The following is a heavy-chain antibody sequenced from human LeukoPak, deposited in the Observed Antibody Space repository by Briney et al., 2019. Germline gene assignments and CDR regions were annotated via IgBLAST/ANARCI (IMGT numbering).Heavy chain of an antibody. CDR1: GGSISSSSYY. J-gene: IGHJ4*02. CDR2: IYYSGST. D-gene: IGHD3-9*01. Sequence: SETLSLTCTVSGGSISSSSYYWGWLRQPPGKGLEWIGSIYYSGSTYYNPSLKSRVTISVDTSKNQFSLKLSSVTAADTAVYYCARGYFDWANLDYWGQGTLVTVSS. V-gene: IGHV4-39*01. CDR3: ARGYFDWANLDY.